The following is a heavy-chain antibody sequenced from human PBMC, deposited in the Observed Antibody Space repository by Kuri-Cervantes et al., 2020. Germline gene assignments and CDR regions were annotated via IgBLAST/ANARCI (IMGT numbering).Heavy chain of an antibody. CDR3: AKAIEMATISDYFDY. V-gene: IGHV3-30*06. D-gene: IGHD5-24*01. CDR2: ISYDGGNK. CDR1: GFTFSSYG. J-gene: IGHJ4*02. Sequence: GESLKISCAASGFTFSSYGMHWVRQAPGKGLEWVALISYDGGNKYYADSVKGRFTISRDNSRHSLYLQMNSLRTEDTALYYCAKAIEMATISDYFDYWGQGTLVTVSS.